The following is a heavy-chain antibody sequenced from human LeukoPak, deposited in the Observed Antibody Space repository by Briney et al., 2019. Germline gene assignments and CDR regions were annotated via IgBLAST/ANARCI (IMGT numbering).Heavy chain of an antibody. CDR2: INPNSGGT. J-gene: IGHJ6*02. Sequence: ASVKVCCKASGYTFTGYYMHWVRQAPGQGLEWMGWINPNSGGTNYAQKFQGRVTMTRDTSISTAYMELSRLRSDDTAVYYCARGPPTIFGVVIMDYYYGMDVWGQGTTVTVSS. CDR1: GYTFTGYY. CDR3: ARGPPTIFGVVIMDYYYGMDV. V-gene: IGHV1-2*02. D-gene: IGHD3-3*01.